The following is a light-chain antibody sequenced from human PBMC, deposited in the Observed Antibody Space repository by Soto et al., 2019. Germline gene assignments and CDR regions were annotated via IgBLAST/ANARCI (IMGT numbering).Light chain of an antibody. CDR2: DVG. CDR3: ASWDVTLNGLYV. V-gene: IGLV2-11*01. J-gene: IGLJ1*01. Sequence: QSALTQPRSVSGSPGQSVTISCTGTSSDVGGYNYVSWYQQHPGKAPKLMIYDVGKRPSGVPDRFSGSKSDNTASLTISGLQAEDEADYYCASWDVTLNGLYVFGTGTKLTVL. CDR1: SSDVGGYNY.